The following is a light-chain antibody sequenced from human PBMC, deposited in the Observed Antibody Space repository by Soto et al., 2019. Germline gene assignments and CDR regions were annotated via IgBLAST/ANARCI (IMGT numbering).Light chain of an antibody. CDR3: AAWDDSLNAMV. Sequence: QLVLTQPPSVSGTPGQKVSISCSGSASNLGGNPVNWYQHLPGAAPKLLIYTNHQRPSGVPDRFSGSKSGTSASLAISGLRSEDEADFYCAAWDDSLNAMVFGGGTKLTVL. J-gene: IGLJ2*01. CDR2: TNH. V-gene: IGLV1-44*01. CDR1: ASNLGGNP.